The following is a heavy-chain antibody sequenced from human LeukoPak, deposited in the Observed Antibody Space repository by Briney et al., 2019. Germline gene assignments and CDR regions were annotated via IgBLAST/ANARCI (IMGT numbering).Heavy chain of an antibody. CDR1: GFTFTYYA. D-gene: IGHD1-1*01. J-gene: IGHJ4*02. V-gene: IGHV3-30*18. CDR3: AKLAWNDGSYYFDY. Sequence: GGSLRLSCIGSGFTFTYYAIYWIRQAPGKGLEWVAVVSYDGNDGYYADSVKSRFSISRDNSQNTVTLQMNNLRVDDTAIYYCAKLAWNDGSYYFDYWGQGTLVTVSS. CDR2: VSYDGNDG.